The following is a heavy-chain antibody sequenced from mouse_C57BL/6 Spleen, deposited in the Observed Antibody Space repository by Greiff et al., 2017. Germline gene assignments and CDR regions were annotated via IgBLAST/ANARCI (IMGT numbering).Heavy chain of an antibody. D-gene: IGHD2-2*01. J-gene: IGHJ2*01. CDR3: ARDGGLRRGYYFDY. CDR2: IRNKANGYTT. CDR1: GFTFTAYY. Sequence: DVKLVESGGGLVQPGGSLSLSCAASGFTFTAYYMSWVRQPPGKALEWMGFIRNKANGYTTEYSASVKGRFTISRDNSQGILYLQMKALRAEDGATYDGARDGGLRRGYYFDYWGQGTTLTVSS. V-gene: IGHV7-3*01.